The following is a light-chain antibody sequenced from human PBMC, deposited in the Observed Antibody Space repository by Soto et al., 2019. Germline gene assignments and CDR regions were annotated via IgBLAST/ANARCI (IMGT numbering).Light chain of an antibody. CDR1: SSDVGAYNF. J-gene: IGLJ1*01. CDR3: SSYTSLSTVV. CDR2: EVT. V-gene: IGLV2-14*01. Sequence: QSALTQPASVSGSPGQSITISCTGTSSDVGAYNFVSWYQLHPGEAPKLIIYEVTHRPSGVSERFSGSKSGNTASLTISGLQSEDETDYYCSSYTSLSTVVFGTGTKLTVL.